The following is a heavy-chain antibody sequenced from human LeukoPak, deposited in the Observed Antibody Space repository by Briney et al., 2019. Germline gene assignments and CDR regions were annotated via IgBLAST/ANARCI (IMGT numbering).Heavy chain of an antibody. D-gene: IGHD3-10*01. CDR1: GYTFTSYY. CDR2: INPSGGST. J-gene: IGHJ4*02. CDR3: ARAWDTMVRGDTDFDY. V-gene: IGHV1-46*01. Sequence: GASVKVSCKASGYTFTSYYMHWVRQAPGQGLEWMGIINPSGGSTSYAQKFQGRVTMTRDTSTSTVYMELSSLRSEDTAVYYCARAWDTMVRGDTDFDYWGQGTLVTVSS.